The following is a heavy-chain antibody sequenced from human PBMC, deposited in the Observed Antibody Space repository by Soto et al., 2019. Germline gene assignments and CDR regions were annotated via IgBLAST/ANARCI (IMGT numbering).Heavy chain of an antibody. Sequence: GGSLRLSCAASGFTFSTYGMHWVRQAPGKGLEWVADISYDGSNKYYAESVKGRFTISRDNSKNTLYLQMNSLRAEDTAVYSCAKDTGDWYIDYWGQGTLVTVSS. V-gene: IGHV3-30*18. D-gene: IGHD2-21*02. CDR3: AKDTGDWYIDY. CDR1: GFTFSTYG. J-gene: IGHJ4*02. CDR2: ISYDGSNK.